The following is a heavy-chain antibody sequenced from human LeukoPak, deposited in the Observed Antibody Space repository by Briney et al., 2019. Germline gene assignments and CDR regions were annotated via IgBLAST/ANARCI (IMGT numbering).Heavy chain of an antibody. D-gene: IGHD2-15*01. CDR2: ISSSSTI. Sequence: GGSLRLSCAASGFTFSSYAMSWVRQAPGKGLEWVSYISSSSTIYYADSVKGRFTISRDNAKNSLYLQMNSLRAEDTAVYYCARRMDFDYWGQGTLVTVSS. CDR1: GFTFSSYA. J-gene: IGHJ4*02. CDR3: ARRMDFDY. V-gene: IGHV3-48*01.